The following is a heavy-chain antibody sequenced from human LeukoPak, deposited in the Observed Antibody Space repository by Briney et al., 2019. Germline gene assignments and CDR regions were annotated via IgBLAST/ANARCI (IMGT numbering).Heavy chain of an antibody. CDR2: IKQDGSEK. V-gene: IGHV3-7*03. CDR1: GFTFSSYW. J-gene: IGHJ4*02. Sequence: GGSLRLSCAASGFTFSSYWMSWVRQAPGKGLEWVANIKQDGSEKYYVDSVKGRFTISRDNAKNSLYLQMNSLRAEDTAVYYCAGGGFDGYGSFSYWGQGTLVTVSS. CDR3: AGGGFDGYGSFSY. D-gene: IGHD5-24*01.